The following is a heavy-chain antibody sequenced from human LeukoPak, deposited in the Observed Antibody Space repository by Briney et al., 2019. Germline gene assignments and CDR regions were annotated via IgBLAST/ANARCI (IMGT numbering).Heavy chain of an antibody. CDR1: GGSINSYY. CDR3: ARGPYSYDSSGAFDI. J-gene: IGHJ3*02. V-gene: IGHV4-59*08. D-gene: IGHD3-22*01. CDR2: IYYSGST. Sequence: NPSETLSLTCTVSGGSINSYYWSWIRQSPEKGLEWIGYIYYSGSTTYNPSLKSRVSISVDRAKSQFSLKLSSVTAADTAVYFCARGPYSYDSSGAFDIWGQGTMVTVSS.